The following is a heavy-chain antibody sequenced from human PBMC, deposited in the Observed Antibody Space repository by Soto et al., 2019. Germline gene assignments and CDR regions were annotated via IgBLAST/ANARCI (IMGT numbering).Heavy chain of an antibody. CDR1: GDTFNFYS. CDR2: VNPIVSMS. CDR3: ASSYGSGYRAFDY. V-gene: IGHV1-69*02. J-gene: IGHJ4*02. Sequence: QVQLVQSGAEVKRPGSSVKVSCKASGDTFNFYSINWVRQAPGLGLEWMGRVNPIVSMSNYAQKFQGRVMMTADKSTSTAYMELSSLRSEATGIYYCASSYGSGYRAFDYWGQGALVTVSS. D-gene: IGHD3-10*01.